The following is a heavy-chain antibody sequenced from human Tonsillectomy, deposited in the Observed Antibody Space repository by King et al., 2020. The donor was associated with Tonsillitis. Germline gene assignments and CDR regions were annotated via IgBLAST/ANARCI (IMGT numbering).Heavy chain of an antibody. CDR2: IYHSGST. CDR1: GYSISSGYY. D-gene: IGHD6-13*01. V-gene: IGHV4-38-2*01. CDR3: ASGGAAAGKIDY. J-gene: IGHJ4*02. Sequence: VQLQESGPGLVKPSETLSLTCAVSGYSISSGYYWGWIRQPPGKGLEWIGSIYHSGSTYYNPSLKSRVTISVDTSKNPFSLKLSSVTAADTAVYYCASGGAAAGKIDYWGQGTLVTVSS.